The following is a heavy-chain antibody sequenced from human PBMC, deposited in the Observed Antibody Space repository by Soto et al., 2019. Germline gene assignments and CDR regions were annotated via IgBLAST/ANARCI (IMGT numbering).Heavy chain of an antibody. D-gene: IGHD4-17*01. Sequence: EVQLVESGGGLVKPGGSLRLSCAASGFTFNTYSMNWVRQAPGKGPEWVSSISSSNTYIYYADSVKGRFTISRDNAKNSLYLQMNSLRAEDTALYYCARDQMPTVTEYYYYYMDVWGKGTTVTVSS. CDR3: ARDQMPTVTEYYYYYMDV. CDR1: GFTFNTYS. V-gene: IGHV3-21*01. J-gene: IGHJ6*03. CDR2: ISSSNTYI.